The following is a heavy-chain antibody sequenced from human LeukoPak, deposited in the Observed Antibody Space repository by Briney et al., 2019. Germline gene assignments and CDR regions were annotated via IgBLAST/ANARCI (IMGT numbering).Heavy chain of an antibody. CDR2: IYYSGST. J-gene: IGHJ4*02. D-gene: IGHD3-16*01. V-gene: IGHV4-30-4*01. CDR3: ARTPGGSYFDY. CDR1: GGSISSGDYY. Sequence: SETLSLTCTVSGGSISSGDYYWSWIRQPPGKGLEWIGYIYYSGSTYYNPSLKSRVTISVDTSKNQFSLKLSSVTAADTAVYYCARTPGGSYFDYWGQGTLVTVSS.